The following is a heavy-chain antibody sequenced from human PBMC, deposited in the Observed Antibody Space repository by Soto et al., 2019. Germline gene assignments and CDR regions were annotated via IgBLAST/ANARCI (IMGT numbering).Heavy chain of an antibody. Sequence: VQLVQSGAEVKKPGASVKVSCKTSGYTFTNFGLSWVRQAPGQGLEWMGWISAYNGNTNYAQNFQGRVTMTTDTSTSTAYMELRRLRSDDAAVYYSARGGTPIDYWGQGTLVTVSS. V-gene: IGHV1-18*01. J-gene: IGHJ4*02. CDR2: ISAYNGNT. CDR1: GYTFTNFG. D-gene: IGHD3-16*01. CDR3: ARGGTPIDY.